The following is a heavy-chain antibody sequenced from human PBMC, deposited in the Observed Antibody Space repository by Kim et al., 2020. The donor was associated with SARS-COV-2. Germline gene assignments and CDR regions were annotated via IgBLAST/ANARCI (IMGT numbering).Heavy chain of an antibody. Sequence: SETLSLTCIISGGSISSATYYWSWIRQHPGKGLEWMGYIYYSGSTYYNPSLKSRVSISVDTSKNQFSLKLTSVTAADTAVYYCARGPSFLSSLDNWFDP. CDR2: IYYSGST. J-gene: IGHJ5*02. CDR1: GGSISSATYY. D-gene: IGHD2-15*01. CDR3: ARGPSFLSSLDNWFDP. V-gene: IGHV4-31*03.